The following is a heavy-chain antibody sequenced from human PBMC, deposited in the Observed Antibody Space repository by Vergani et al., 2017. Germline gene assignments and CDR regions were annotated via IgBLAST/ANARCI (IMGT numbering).Heavy chain of an antibody. CDR2: IRYDGSNK. J-gene: IGHJ6*02. CDR3: ARAGYGDYYYYYYGMDV. CDR1: GFTFSSYG. V-gene: IGHV3-30*02. D-gene: IGHD4-17*01. Sequence: QVQLVESGGGVVQPGGSLRLSCAASGFTFSSYGMHWVRQAPGKGLEWVAFIRYDGSNKYYADSVKGRFTISRDNCKNTLYLQMNSLRAEETAVDYCARAGYGDYYYYYYGMDVWGQGTTVTVSS.